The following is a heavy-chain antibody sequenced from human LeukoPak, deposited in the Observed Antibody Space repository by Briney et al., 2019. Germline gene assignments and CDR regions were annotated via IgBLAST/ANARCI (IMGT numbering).Heavy chain of an antibody. D-gene: IGHD3-9*01. CDR2: INHSGST. CDR3: ARELEYYDILTGYYYYYMDV. J-gene: IGHJ6*03. V-gene: IGHV4-34*01. CDR1: GGSFSGYY. Sequence: SETLSLTCAVYGGSFSGYYWSWIRQPPGKGLEWIGEINHSGSTNYNPSLKSRVTISVDTSKNRFSLKLSSVTAADTAVYYCARELEYYDILTGYYYYYMDVWGKGTTVTVSS.